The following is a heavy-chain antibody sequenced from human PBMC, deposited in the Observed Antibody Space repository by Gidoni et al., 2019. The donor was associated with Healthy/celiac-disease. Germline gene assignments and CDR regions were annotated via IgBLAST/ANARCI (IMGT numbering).Heavy chain of an antibody. Sequence: QVQLVESGGGVVQPGRSLSLSCAASGFTFISYGMHWVRQAPGKGLEWVAVISYDGSNKYYADSVKGRFTISRDNSKNTLYLQMNSLRAEDTAVYYCAKEVMVYAHYYYYGMDVWGQGTTVTVSS. CDR3: AKEVMVYAHYYYYGMDV. D-gene: IGHD2-8*01. J-gene: IGHJ6*02. CDR1: GFTFISYG. V-gene: IGHV3-30*18. CDR2: ISYDGSNK.